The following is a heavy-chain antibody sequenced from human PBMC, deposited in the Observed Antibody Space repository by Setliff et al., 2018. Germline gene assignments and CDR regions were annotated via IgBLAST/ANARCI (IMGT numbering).Heavy chain of an antibody. CDR1: GFTFSTYW. J-gene: IGHJ3*01. CDR2: IKGDGSEK. D-gene: IGHD2-21*02. V-gene: IGHV3-7*01. CDR3: ARAGLPYAADV. Sequence: PGGSLSLSCAASGFTFSTYWMTWIRQAPGKGLGWVANIKGDGSEKYYVDSVEGRFAISRDNAKNSLYLQMNSLRAEDTAVYYCARAGLPYAADVWGQGTKVTVSS.